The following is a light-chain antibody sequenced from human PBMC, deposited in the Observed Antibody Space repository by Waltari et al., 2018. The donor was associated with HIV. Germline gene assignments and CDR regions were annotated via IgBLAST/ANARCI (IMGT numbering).Light chain of an antibody. CDR3: ATWDSSLSAVV. V-gene: IGLV1-51*01. Sequence: QSVLTQPPSVSAAPGQKVTISCSGSSSNIGTNYVSWYQQLPVTAPKFLIYASSKRPSGIPDRVSGSKSGTSATLGITGLQTGDEADYYCATWDSSLSAVVFGGGTKLTVL. J-gene: IGLJ2*01. CDR1: SSNIGTNY. CDR2: ASS.